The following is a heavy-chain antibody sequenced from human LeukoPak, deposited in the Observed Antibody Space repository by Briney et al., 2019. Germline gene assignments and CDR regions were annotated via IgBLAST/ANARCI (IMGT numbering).Heavy chain of an antibody. Sequence: GGSLRLSCTASGFTMDNFYMSWVRQAPGKGLEWVANIDEAGKDRYYADSVKGRFTISRDNTKNSLYLDMTSLRAEDTATYFCARARPGVVFNYFGYWGQGVLVPVSS. CDR3: ARARPGVVFNYFGY. V-gene: IGHV3-7*01. J-gene: IGHJ4*01. CDR2: IDEAGKDR. D-gene: IGHD3-16*01. CDR1: GFTMDNFY.